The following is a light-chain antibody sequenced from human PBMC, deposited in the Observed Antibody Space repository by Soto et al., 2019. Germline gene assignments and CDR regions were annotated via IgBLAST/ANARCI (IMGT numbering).Light chain of an antibody. CDR2: DTS. CDR1: RGIGST. J-gene: IGKJ4*01. Sequence: EVVMTQSPATLSVSPGERATLSCRASRGIGSTLAWYQQKPGQTPRLLIYDTSTRATGVPGRFIGSRSGTEFTLTITSLQSEDFAIYYCQHSVTWPLAFGGGTRVENK. V-gene: IGKV3-15*01. CDR3: QHSVTWPLA.